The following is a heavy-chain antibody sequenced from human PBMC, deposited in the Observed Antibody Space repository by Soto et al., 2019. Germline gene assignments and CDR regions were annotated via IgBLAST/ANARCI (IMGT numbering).Heavy chain of an antibody. D-gene: IGHD3-16*01. Sequence: LRLSVAATGINLNDSWMSWVRQAPGKGLEWVANIKEDGSSKYYVDAVKGRFTISRDNAKNSLYLQMNSLSAEDTALYYCASDTSYVFYHWGRG. CDR2: IKEDGSSK. J-gene: IGHJ4*02. CDR1: GINLNDSW. V-gene: IGHV3-7*03. CDR3: ASDTSYVFYH.